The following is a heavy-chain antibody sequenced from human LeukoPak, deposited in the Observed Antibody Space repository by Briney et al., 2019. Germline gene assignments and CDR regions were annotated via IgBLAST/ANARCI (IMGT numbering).Heavy chain of an antibody. V-gene: IGHV3-48*01. CDR1: GFTFSSYS. D-gene: IGHD1-1*01. CDR2: ISSSSSTI. CDR3: ARDDRRRQRGAAASDY. Sequence: GGSLRLSCAASGFTFSSYSMNWVRQAPGKGLEWVSYISSSSSTIYYADSVKGRFTISRDNAKNSLYLQMNSLRAEDTAVYYCARDDRRRQRGAAASDYWGQGTLVTVSS. J-gene: IGHJ4*02.